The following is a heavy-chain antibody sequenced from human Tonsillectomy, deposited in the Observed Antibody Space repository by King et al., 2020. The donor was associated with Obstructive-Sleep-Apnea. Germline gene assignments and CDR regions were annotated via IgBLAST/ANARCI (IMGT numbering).Heavy chain of an antibody. CDR2: IIPIVGTA. Sequence: VQLVESGAEVKKPGSSVKVSCKAAGGTFNSNAIRWVRQAPGKGLELMGGIIPIVGTANYAQKFQGRITITADESTSTVYMELSSLRSDDTAVYYCARDKMEDGDYYYGMDVWGQGTTVTVSS. CDR3: ARDKMEDGDYYYGMDV. D-gene: IGHD5-24*01. CDR1: GGTFNSNA. J-gene: IGHJ6*02. V-gene: IGHV1-69*01.